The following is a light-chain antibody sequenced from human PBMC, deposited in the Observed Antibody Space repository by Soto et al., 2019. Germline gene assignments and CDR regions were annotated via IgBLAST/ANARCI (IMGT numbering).Light chain of an antibody. CDR3: SSYASLYTRV. CDR1: SSDVGGYNF. Sequence: QSVLTQPASVSGSPGQSITISCTGTSSDVGGYNFVSWYQQHPGKAPKLIIYEVRNRPSGVSNRFSASKSGNTASLTISGLQAEDEAEYYCSSYASLYTRVFGTGTK. CDR2: EVR. J-gene: IGLJ1*01. V-gene: IGLV2-14*01.